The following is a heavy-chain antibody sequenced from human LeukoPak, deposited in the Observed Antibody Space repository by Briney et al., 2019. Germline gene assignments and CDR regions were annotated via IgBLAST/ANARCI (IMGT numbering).Heavy chain of an antibody. CDR1: GYMFSNYA. J-gene: IGHJ4*02. V-gene: IGHV3-30*04. Sequence: GGSLRLSCAASGYMFSNYAMKWVRQSADKGLEWVAIISVDGTNQQYADSVKGRFTISRDNSNNMLFLQMRSLRREDTAVYYCARDFGYWGQGTLVTASS. CDR3: ARDFGY. CDR2: ISVDGTNQ. D-gene: IGHD3-10*01.